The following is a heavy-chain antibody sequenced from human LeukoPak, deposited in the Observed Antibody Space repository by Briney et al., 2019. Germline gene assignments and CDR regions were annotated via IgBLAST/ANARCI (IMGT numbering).Heavy chain of an antibody. J-gene: IGHJ6*02. CDR1: GGSISSSSYY. V-gene: IGHV4-39*07. Sequence: SETLSLTCTVSGGSISSSSYYWGWIRQPPGKGLEWIGSIYYSGSTYYNPSLKSRVTISVDTSKNQFSLKLSSVTAADTAVYYCARDRLDVYSGYDRHYGIDVWGQGTTVTVSS. CDR3: ARDRLDVYSGYDRHYGIDV. D-gene: IGHD5-12*01. CDR2: IYYSGST.